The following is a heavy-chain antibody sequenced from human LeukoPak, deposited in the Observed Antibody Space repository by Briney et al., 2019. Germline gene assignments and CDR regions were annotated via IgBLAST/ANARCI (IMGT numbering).Heavy chain of an antibody. V-gene: IGHV4-30-4*01. D-gene: IGHD3-22*01. Sequence: SQTLSLTCTVSGGSISSGDYYWSWIRQPPGKGLEWIGYIYYSGSTYYNPSLKSRVTISVDPSKNQFSLKLSSVTAADTAVYYCARARYYYDSSGGLDAFDIWGQGTMVTVSS. CDR2: IYYSGST. CDR3: ARARYYYDSSGGLDAFDI. J-gene: IGHJ3*02. CDR1: GGSISSGDYY.